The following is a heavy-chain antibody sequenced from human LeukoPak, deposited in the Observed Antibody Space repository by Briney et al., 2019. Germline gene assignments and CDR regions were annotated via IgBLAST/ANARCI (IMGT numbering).Heavy chain of an antibody. CDR2: IYHSGSS. D-gene: IGHD5-12*01. CDR1: GGSISSGDYY. V-gene: IGHV4-30-4*01. J-gene: IGHJ4*02. CDR3: ARGRVATYTGPVVY. Sequence: SETLALTCTVSGGSISSGDYYWSWIRQPPGKGLEWIGYIYHSGSSYYNPSLKSRVTISVDTSKNQFSLKLSSVTAADTAVYYCARGRVATYTGPVVYWGQGTLVTVSS.